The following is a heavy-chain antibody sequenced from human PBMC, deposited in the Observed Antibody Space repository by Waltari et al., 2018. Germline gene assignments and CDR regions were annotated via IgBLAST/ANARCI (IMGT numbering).Heavy chain of an antibody. V-gene: IGHV4-38-2*01. J-gene: IGHJ5*02. CDR3: ACVYYDFWSGYYDGRNWFDP. CDR1: GYSIRSGYY. Sequence: QVQLQESGPGLVKPSETLSLTCAVSGYSIRSGYYWGWIRQPPGKGLEWIGSIYHSGSTYYNPSLKSRVTISVDTSKNQFSLKLSSVTAADTAVYYCACVYYDFWSGYYDGRNWFDPWGQGTLVTVSS. D-gene: IGHD3-3*01. CDR2: IYHSGST.